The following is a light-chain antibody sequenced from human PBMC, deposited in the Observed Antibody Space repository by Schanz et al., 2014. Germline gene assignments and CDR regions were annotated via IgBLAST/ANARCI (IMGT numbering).Light chain of an antibody. CDR2: ASS. CDR3: QQANSLPWT. V-gene: IGKV1-39*01. CDR1: QRISSY. J-gene: IGKJ1*01. Sequence: DVQMTQSPSSLSASVGDRVTITCRASQRISSYLNWYQQKPGKAPKLLIYASSSLQRGVPSRFSGSGSGTDFTLTINSLQPEDFATYYCQQANSLPWTFGQGTNVEIK.